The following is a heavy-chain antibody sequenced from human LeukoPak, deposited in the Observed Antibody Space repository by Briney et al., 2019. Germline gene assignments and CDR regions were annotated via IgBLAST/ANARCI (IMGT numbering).Heavy chain of an antibody. Sequence: SVKVSCKASGFTFTSSAMQWVRQARGQRLEWIGWIVVGSGNTNYAQKFQERVTITRDMSTSTAYMELSSLRSEDTAVYYCAAESDSSGYYYPGGGYWGQGTLVTVSS. D-gene: IGHD3-22*01. CDR3: AAESDSSGYYYPGGGY. J-gene: IGHJ4*02. CDR2: IVVGSGNT. CDR1: GFTFTSSA. V-gene: IGHV1-58*02.